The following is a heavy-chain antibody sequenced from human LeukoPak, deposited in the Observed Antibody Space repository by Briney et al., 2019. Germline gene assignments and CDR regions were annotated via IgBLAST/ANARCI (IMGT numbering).Heavy chain of an antibody. CDR2: IYSGGST. CDR1: GFTVSSNY. CDR3: AKAGYVLSYFDY. V-gene: IGHV3-53*01. Sequence: GGSLRLSCAASGFTVSSNYMSWVRQAPGKGLEWVSVIYSGGSTYYADSVKGRFTISRDNSKNTLYLQMNSLRAEDTAVYYCAKAGYVLSYFDYWGQGTLVTVSS. J-gene: IGHJ4*02. D-gene: IGHD2-15*01.